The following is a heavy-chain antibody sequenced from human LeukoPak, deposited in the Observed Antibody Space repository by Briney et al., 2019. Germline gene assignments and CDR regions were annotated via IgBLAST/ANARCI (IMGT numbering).Heavy chain of an antibody. CDR3: ARVDSRGYLQPEAFDI. CDR2: IYYSGST. Sequence: KSSQTLSLTCTVSGGSISSGDYYWSWIRQHPGKGLEWIGYIYYSGSTYYNPSLKSRFTISVDTSKNQFSLKLSSVTAADTAVFFCARVDSRGYLQPEAFDIWGQGTMVTVPS. CDR1: GGSISSGDYY. V-gene: IGHV4-31*03. D-gene: IGHD3-22*01. J-gene: IGHJ3*02.